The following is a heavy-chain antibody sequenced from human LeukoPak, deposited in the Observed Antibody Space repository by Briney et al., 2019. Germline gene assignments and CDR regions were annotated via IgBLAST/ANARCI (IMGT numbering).Heavy chain of an antibody. CDR1: GGSISSYY. CDR2: IYYSGST. CDR3: ARYGSALDFDY. J-gene: IGHJ4*02. D-gene: IGHD3-10*01. V-gene: IGHV4-59*08. Sequence: SETLSLTCTVSGGSISSYYWSWIRQPPGKGLEWIGYIYYSGSTYYNPSLKSRVTISVDTSKNQFSLKLSSVTAADTAVYYCARYGSALDFDYWGQGTLVTVSS.